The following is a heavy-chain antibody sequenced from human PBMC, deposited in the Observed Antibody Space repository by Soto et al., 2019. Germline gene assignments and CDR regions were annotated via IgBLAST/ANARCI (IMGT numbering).Heavy chain of an antibody. V-gene: IGHV1-69*13. CDR1: GCTFRSYA. CDR3: ARAIVQVAYGGYYYYASDV. Sequence: GASVKVSCKASGCTFRSYALSWVRQAPGQGLEWMGGITPMFGTANYAQKFQGRVTITADESTSTTYMELSNLRSEDTAVFYCARAIVQVAYGGYYYYASDVWGRGTTVTVSS. CDR2: ITPMFGTA. J-gene: IGHJ6*02. D-gene: IGHD5-12*01.